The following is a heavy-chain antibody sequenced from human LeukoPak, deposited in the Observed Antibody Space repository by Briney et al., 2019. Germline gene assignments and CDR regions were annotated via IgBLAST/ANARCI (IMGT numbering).Heavy chain of an antibody. V-gene: IGHV4-34*01. Sequence: SETLSLTCAVYGGSFSGYYWSWIRQPPGKGLEWIGEINHSGSTNYNPSLKSRVTISVDTSKDQFSLKLSSVTAADTAVYYCARGDYGDYVDYWGQGALVTVSS. J-gene: IGHJ4*02. CDR2: INHSGST. CDR1: GGSFSGYY. CDR3: ARGDYGDYVDY. D-gene: IGHD4-17*01.